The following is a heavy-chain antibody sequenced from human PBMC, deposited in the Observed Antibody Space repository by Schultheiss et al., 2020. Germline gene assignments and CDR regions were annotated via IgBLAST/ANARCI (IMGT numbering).Heavy chain of an antibody. D-gene: IGHD2-15*01. CDR2: INHSGST. V-gene: IGHV4-34*01. Sequence: SQTLSLTCAVYGGSFSGYYWSWIRQPPGKGLEWIGEINHSGSTNYNPSLKSRVTISVDTSKNQFSLKLSSVTAADTAVYYCARGSGNCSGGSCPWRMYYYYGMDVWGQGTTVTVSS. CDR1: GGSFSGYY. J-gene: IGHJ6*02. CDR3: ARGSGNCSGGSCPWRMYYYYGMDV.